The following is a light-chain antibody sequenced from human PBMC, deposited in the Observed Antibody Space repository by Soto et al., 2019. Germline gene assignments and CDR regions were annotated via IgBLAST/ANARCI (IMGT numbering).Light chain of an antibody. CDR1: QGIGDT. J-gene: IGKJ1*01. V-gene: IGKV3D-15*01. CDR2: GAS. CDR3: QQRNNWPWT. Sequence: EVVMTQSPATLSVSPGEGVTLSCRASQGIGDTLAWYQHKPGQAPRLLIYGASNRATGIPDRFSGSGSGTDFTLTISRLEPEDFAVYYCQQRNNWPWTFGQGTKVDIK.